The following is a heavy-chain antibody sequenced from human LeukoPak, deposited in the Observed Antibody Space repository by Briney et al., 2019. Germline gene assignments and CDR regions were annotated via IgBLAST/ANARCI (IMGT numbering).Heavy chain of an antibody. J-gene: IGHJ5*02. CDR3: VRAPYYYDSSGYRSWFDP. CDR1: GYTFTSYA. D-gene: IGHD3-22*01. CDR2: INAGNGNT. V-gene: IGHV1-3*01. Sequence: ASVKVSCKASGYTFTSYAMHWVRQAPGQRLEWMGWINAGNGNTKYSQKFQGRVTITGDTSASTAYMELSSLRSEDTAVYYCVRAPYYYDSSGYRSWFDPWGQGTLVTVSS.